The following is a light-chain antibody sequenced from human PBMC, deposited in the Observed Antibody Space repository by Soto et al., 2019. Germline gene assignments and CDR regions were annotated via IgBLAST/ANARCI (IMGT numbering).Light chain of an antibody. Sequence: EIVMPQSPATLSVSPGERAILSCRASQSVSSNLAWYQQKPGQAPRLLIYGASTRATGIPARFSGSGSWTEFTLTITSLQSEDVAVYYCQHYHNWPRTFGQGNKVEI. V-gene: IGKV3-15*01. CDR1: QSVSSN. CDR3: QHYHNWPRT. J-gene: IGKJ1*01. CDR2: GAS.